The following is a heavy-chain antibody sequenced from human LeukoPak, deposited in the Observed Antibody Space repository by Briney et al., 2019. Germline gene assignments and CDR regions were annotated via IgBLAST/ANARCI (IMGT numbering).Heavy chain of an antibody. Sequence: ESGPTLVNPTQTLTLTCTFSGFSLTSSGMCVGWIRQPPGKALEWLALIDWDDDKYYSTSLKTRLTISKDTSKNQVVLTMTNMDPVDTATYYCARIRGYDFLTGYYDYWGQGTLATVSS. D-gene: IGHD3-9*01. CDR3: ARIRGYDFLTGYYDY. CDR2: IDWDDDK. V-gene: IGHV2-70*01. CDR1: GFSLTSSGMC. J-gene: IGHJ4*02.